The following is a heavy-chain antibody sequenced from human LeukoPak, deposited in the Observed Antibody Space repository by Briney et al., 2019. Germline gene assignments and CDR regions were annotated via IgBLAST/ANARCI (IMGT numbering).Heavy chain of an antibody. CDR3: ATGLVGGEVPGSYFDY. V-gene: IGHV1-69*13. CDR2: IIPIFGTA. Sequence: SVKVSCKASGGTFSSYAISWVRQAPGQGLEWMGGIIPIFGTANYAQKFQGRVTITADESTSTAYMELSSLRSEDTAVYYCATGLVGGEVPGSYFDYWGQGTLVTVSS. D-gene: IGHD1-26*01. CDR1: GGTFSSYA. J-gene: IGHJ4*02.